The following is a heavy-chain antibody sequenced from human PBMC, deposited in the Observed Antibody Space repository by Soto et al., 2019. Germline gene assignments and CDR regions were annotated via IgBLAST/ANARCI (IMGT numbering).Heavy chain of an antibody. D-gene: IGHD3-10*01. Sequence: GGSLRLSCAASGFTFSSYSMNWVRQAPGKGLEWVSYISSSSSTIYYADSVKGRFTISRDNAKNSLYLQMNSLRDEDTAVYYCARDTPWAMVRGVRPSDIRYGMDVWGQGTTVTVSS. CDR1: GFTFSSYS. J-gene: IGHJ6*02. CDR2: ISSSSSTI. V-gene: IGHV3-48*02. CDR3: ARDTPWAMVRGVRPSDIRYGMDV.